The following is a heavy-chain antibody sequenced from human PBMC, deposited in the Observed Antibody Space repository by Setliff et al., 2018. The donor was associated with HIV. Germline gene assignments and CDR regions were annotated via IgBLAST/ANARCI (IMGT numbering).Heavy chain of an antibody. Sequence: SETLSLTCTVSGGSISSFTHHWGVIRQPPGRGLECIGSIYYSGSTYYNPSLKSRVTISVDTSKNQFSLKLSSVTAEDAAVYYCARRVYYYDSSGYLREEGFDPWGQGTLVTVSS. D-gene: IGHD3-22*01. J-gene: IGHJ5*02. V-gene: IGHV4-39*01. CDR2: IYYSGST. CDR3: ARRVYYYDSSGYLREEGFDP. CDR1: GGSISSFTHH.